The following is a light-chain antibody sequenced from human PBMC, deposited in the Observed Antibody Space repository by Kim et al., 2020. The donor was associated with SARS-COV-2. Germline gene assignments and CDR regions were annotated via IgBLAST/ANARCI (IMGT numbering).Light chain of an antibody. CDR1: SGHSTYP. J-gene: IGLJ2*01. Sequence: QLVLTQSPSASASLGASVKLTCTLSSGHSTYPIAWHQQQPEKGPRFLMKLNRDGSHSKGDGIPDRFSVSSSGAERYLAISSLQSDDEADYYCQTWGPGIRVFGEGTQLTVL. CDR3: QTWGPGIRV. V-gene: IGLV4-69*01. CDR2: LNRDGSH.